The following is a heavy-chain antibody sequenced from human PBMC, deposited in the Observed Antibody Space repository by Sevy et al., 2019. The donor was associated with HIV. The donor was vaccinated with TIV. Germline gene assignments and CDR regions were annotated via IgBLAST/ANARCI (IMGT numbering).Heavy chain of an antibody. V-gene: IGHV1-18*01. CDR1: GYTFTSYG. CDR3: ARSGGRYYYYYYGMDV. D-gene: IGHD3-16*01. Sequence: ASVKVSCKASGYTFTSYGISWVRQAPGQGLEWMGWISAYNGNTNYAQKLQGRVTMTTDTSTRTAYMELRSLRSDDTAVYYCARSGGRYYYYYYGMDVWGQGTTVTVSS. J-gene: IGHJ6*02. CDR2: ISAYNGNT.